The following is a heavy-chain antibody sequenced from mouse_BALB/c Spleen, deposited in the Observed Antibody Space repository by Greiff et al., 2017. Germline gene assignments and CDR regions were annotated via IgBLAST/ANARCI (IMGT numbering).Heavy chain of an antibody. V-gene: IGHV3-2*02. Sequence: EVKLQESGPGLVKPSQSLSLTCTVTGYSITSDYAWNWIRQFPGNKLEWMGYISYSGSTSYNPSLKSRISITRDTSKNQFFLQLNSVTTEDTATYYCARWGVLVRSGYFDYWGQGTTLTVSS. J-gene: IGHJ2*01. D-gene: IGHD1-1*01. CDR1: GYSITSDYA. CDR3: ARWGVLVRSGYFDY. CDR2: ISYSGST.